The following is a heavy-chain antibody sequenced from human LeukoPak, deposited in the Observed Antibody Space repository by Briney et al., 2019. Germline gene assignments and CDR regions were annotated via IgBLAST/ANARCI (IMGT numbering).Heavy chain of an antibody. CDR1: GYTFNNHD. V-gene: IGHV1-8*01. CDR2: MNPNSGNA. Sequence: GASVKVSCKASGYTFNNHDINWVRQATGQGLQWVGRMNPNSGNAAYAQNLQGRVTMTWDSSTNTAYLDVAALRSDDTAVYYCAKSSGDYFFDYWGQGTLVTVSS. D-gene: IGHD3-10*01. J-gene: IGHJ4*02. CDR3: AKSSGDYFFDY.